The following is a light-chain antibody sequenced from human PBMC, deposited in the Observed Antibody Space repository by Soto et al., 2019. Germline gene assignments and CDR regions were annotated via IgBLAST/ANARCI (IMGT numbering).Light chain of an antibody. V-gene: IGKV1-5*03. J-gene: IGKJ1*01. CDR3: LQHNSYPRT. CDR2: KAS. Sequence: DIQMTQSPSTLSASVRDRVTITCRASQTISSWLAWFQQRPGRAPKFLIYKASSLKNGVPLRFSGSGSETDFTLTISGLQPEDFATYYCLQHNSYPRTFGQGTKVDIK. CDR1: QTISSW.